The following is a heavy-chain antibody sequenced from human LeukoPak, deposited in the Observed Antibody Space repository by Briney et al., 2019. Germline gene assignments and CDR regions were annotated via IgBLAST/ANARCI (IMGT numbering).Heavy chain of an antibody. CDR2: IKQDGSET. CDR3: ARWVRGVDTYNFDY. D-gene: IGHD3-10*01. V-gene: IGHV3-7*01. Sequence: GGSLRLSCAASGLTLSNYWMSWVRQAPGKGLEWVANIKQDGSETYYVDSVKGRFTISRDNAKNSLYLQMNSLRAEDTAVYYCARWVRGVDTYNFDYWGQGTLVTVSS. J-gene: IGHJ4*02. CDR1: GLTLSNYW.